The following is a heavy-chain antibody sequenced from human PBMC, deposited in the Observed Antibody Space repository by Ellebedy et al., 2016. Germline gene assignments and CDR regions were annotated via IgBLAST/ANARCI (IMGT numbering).Heavy chain of an antibody. CDR2: ISAYNGNT. CDR3: ARGPIVVVPAAIFYFDY. V-gene: IGHV1-18*01. J-gene: IGHJ4*02. CDR1: GYTFTSYG. Sequence: ASVKVSCXASGYTFTSYGISWVRQAPGQGLEWMGWISAYNGNTNYAQKLQGRVTMTTDTSTSTAYMELRSLRSDDTAVYYCARGPIVVVPAAIFYFDYWGQGTLVTVSS. D-gene: IGHD2-2*01.